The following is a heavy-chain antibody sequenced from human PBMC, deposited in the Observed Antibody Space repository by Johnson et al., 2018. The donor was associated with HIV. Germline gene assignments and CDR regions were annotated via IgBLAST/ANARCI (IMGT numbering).Heavy chain of an antibody. J-gene: IGHJ3*02. CDR2: IWYDGSNK. Sequence: VQLVESGGDMVQPGRSLRLSCVASGFTLSTYAMHWVRQAPGKGLEWVAVIWYDGSNKYYADSVKGRFTISRDNSKNTLYLQMNSLRAGDTAVYYCARVAVAGTYAFDIWGEGTMVTVSS. CDR3: ARVAVAGTYAFDI. D-gene: IGHD6-19*01. CDR1: GFTLSTYA. V-gene: IGHV3-33*08.